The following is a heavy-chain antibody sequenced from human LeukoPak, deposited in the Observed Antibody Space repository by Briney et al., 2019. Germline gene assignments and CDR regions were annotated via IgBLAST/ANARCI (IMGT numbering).Heavy chain of an antibody. V-gene: IGHV4-59*01. CDR2: IYYSGST. CDR3: ARVPRRNFCSGGSCYYGMDV. D-gene: IGHD2-15*01. J-gene: IGHJ6*02. Sequence: SETLSLTCTVSGGSISSYYWNWIRQPPGKGLEWIGYIYYSGSTNYNSSLKSRVTISVDTSKNQFSLKLSSVTAADTAVYYCARVPRRNFCSGGSCYYGMDVWGQGTTVTVSS. CDR1: GGSISSYY.